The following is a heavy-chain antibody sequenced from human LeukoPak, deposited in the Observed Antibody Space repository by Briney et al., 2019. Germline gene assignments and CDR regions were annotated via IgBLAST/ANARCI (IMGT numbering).Heavy chain of an antibody. CDR2: MYYILTP. J-gene: IGHJ3*02. V-gene: IGHV4-59*01. D-gene: IGHD3-22*01. Sequence: SETLSLTCTVSGGXISSYYWSWVRQAPGKGREWIGDMYYILTPTYTPSLKSPVSISVDPSNNQFSLKLSSVTAPDTAVYYCASDLPDYYDSSGYYHDAFDIWGQGTMVTVSS. CDR3: ASDLPDYYDSSGYYHDAFDI. CDR1: GGXISSYY.